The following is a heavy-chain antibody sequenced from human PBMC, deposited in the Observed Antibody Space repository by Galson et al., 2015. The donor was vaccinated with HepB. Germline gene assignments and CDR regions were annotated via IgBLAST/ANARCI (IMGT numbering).Heavy chain of an antibody. CDR3: ARNTPSSGYHGLHY. CDR1: GFTFSNFG. J-gene: IGHJ4*02. D-gene: IGHD5-12*01. CDR2: MSYDGSRK. Sequence: SLRLSCAASGFTFSNFGMHWVRQAPGKGLEWVAYMSYDGSRKYYADSVKGRFTISRDNSKNTLYLQMDSLRSEDTALYYCARNTPSSGYHGLHYGGQGTLVTVSS. V-gene: IGHV3-30*02.